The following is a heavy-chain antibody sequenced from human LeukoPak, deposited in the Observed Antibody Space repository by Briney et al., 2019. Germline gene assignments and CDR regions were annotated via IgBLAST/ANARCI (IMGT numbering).Heavy chain of an antibody. CDR1: GGSISSSSYY. D-gene: IGHD5-18*01. Sequence: SETLSLTCTVSGGSISSSSYYWGWIRQPPGKGLEWIGSIYYSGSTNYNPSLKSRVTISVDTSKNQFSLKLSSVTAADTAVYYCARHGLPWVRRGSPYYFDYWGQGTLVTVSS. V-gene: IGHV4-39*01. J-gene: IGHJ4*02. CDR3: ARHGLPWVRRGSPYYFDY. CDR2: IYYSGST.